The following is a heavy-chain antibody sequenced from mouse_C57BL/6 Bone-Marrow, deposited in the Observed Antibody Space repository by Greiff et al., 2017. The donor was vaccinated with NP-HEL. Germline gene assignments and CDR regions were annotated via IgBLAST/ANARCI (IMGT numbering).Heavy chain of an antibody. CDR1: GYTFTDYE. Sequence: QVQLQQSGAELVRPGASVTLSCKASGYTFTDYEMHWVKQTPVHGLEWIGAIDPETGGTAYNQKFKGKAILTADKSSSTAYMELRSLTSEDSAVYYCTWAGSSYFDYWGKGTTLTVSS. V-gene: IGHV1-15*01. D-gene: IGHD1-1*01. J-gene: IGHJ2*01. CDR3: TWAGSSYFDY. CDR2: IDPETGGT.